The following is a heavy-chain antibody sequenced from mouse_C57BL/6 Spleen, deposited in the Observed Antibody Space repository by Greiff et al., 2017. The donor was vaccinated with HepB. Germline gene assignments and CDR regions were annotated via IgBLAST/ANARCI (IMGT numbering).Heavy chain of an antibody. V-gene: IGHV1-82*01. J-gene: IGHJ3*01. CDR1: GYAFSSSW. CDR2: IYPGDGDT. D-gene: IGHD3-2*02. Sequence: QVQLQQSGPELVKPGASVKISCKASGYAFSSSWMNWVKQRPGKGLEWIGRIYPGDGDTNYNGKFKGKATLTADKSSSTAYMQLSSLTSEVSAVYFCARRGTAQASWFAYWGQGTLVTVSA. CDR3: ARRGTAQASWFAY.